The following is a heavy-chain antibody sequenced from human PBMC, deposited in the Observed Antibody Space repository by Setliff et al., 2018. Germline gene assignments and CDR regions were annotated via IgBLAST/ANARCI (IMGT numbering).Heavy chain of an antibody. CDR2: IKRDGSEI. Sequence: GESLKISCVTSGFTFSNFWMSWVRQAPGKGLEWVATIKRDGSEILSVDSVKGRFTISRDNAKNSLYLQMGSLRAEDTAVYYCAGDCCVSARLSTNFDFWGRGALVTVSS. CDR1: GFTFSNFW. D-gene: IGHD6-6*01. J-gene: IGHJ4*02. CDR3: AGDCCVSARLSTNFDF. V-gene: IGHV3-7*01.